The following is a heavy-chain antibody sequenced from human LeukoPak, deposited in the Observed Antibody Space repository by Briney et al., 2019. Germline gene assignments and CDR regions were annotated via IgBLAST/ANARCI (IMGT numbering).Heavy chain of an antibody. CDR1: GYTFTGYY. D-gene: IGHD2-2*01. J-gene: IGHJ6*04. CDR3: ARSANRGRLGGCSSTSCSYYYYGMDV. Sequence: GASVKVSCKASGYTFTGYYMHWVRQAPGQGLEWMGIINPSGGSTSYAQKFQGRVTMTRDTSTSTVYMELSSLRSEDTAVYYCARSANRGRLGGCSSTSCSYYYYGMDVWGKGTTVTVSS. CDR2: INPSGGST. V-gene: IGHV1-46*01.